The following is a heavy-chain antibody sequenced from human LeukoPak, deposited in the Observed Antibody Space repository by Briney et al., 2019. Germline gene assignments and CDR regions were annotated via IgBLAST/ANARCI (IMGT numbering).Heavy chain of an antibody. CDR2: VLYSGTT. CDR3: ARGYGSGSYYEY. J-gene: IGHJ4*02. CDR1: GGSISSSSYY. Sequence: SETLSLTCSVSGGSISSSSYYWGWIRQPPGKGLEWIGSVLYSGTTYNNPSLKSRITISVDTSKNQFSLKLSSVTAADTAVYYCARGYGSGSYYEYWGQGTLVTVSS. V-gene: IGHV4-39*01. D-gene: IGHD3-10*01.